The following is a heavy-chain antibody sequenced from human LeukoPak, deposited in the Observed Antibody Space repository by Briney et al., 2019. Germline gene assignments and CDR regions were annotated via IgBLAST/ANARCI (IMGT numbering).Heavy chain of an antibody. CDR1: GGSISGYY. Sequence: PSETLSLTCIVSGGSISGYYWSWIRQPPGKGLEWIGYIHYSGTTNYKPSLESRVTISIDTFKNQFSLKLSSVTAADTAVYYCARDSSGYGSSWYFDLWGRGTLVTVSS. J-gene: IGHJ2*01. CDR3: ARDSSGYGSSWYFDL. V-gene: IGHV4-59*01. CDR2: IHYSGTT. D-gene: IGHD4-17*01.